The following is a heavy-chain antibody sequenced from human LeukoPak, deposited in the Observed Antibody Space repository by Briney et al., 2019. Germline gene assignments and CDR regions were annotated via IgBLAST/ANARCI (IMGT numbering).Heavy chain of an antibody. CDR1: GFSFSHYA. CDR3: ARDFSTKYSQDY. V-gene: IGHV3-30-3*01. D-gene: IGHD1-26*01. Sequence: AGGSLRLSCAASGFSFSHYALHWVRQALGKGLEWLAFISYGGNVKYYADSVKGRFTVSRDDSKITLYLQMSSLRTEDTALYYCARDFSTKYSQDYWGQGTLVTVSS. CDR2: ISYGGNVK. J-gene: IGHJ4*02.